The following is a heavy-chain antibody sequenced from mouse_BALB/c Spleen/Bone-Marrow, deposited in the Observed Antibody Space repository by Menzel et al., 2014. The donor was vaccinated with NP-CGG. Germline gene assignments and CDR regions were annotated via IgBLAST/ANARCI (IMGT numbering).Heavy chain of an antibody. J-gene: IGHJ3*01. CDR1: GYTFTSYY. Sequence: QVQLQQSGAELVKPGASVKLSCKASGYTFTSYYMYWVKQRPGQGLEWIGGTNPSNGGTNFNEKFKSKATLTVDKSSSTAYMQLSSLTSEDSAVYYCTRSEPFAYWGQGTLVTVSA. V-gene: IGHV1S81*02. CDR2: TNPSNGGT. CDR3: TRSEPFAY.